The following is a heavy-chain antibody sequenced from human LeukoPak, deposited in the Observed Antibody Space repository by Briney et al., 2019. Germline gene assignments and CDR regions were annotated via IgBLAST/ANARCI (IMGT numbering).Heavy chain of an antibody. D-gene: IGHD3-16*01. Sequence: SETLSLTCSVSGGSVSNYYWSWIRQPPGKGLEWIGYVYYTGSTNYNPSLKSRVTMFEDKSKNQFSLRLYSVTVADTAVYYCARTAGWSYGFDYWGQGTLVTVSS. CDR2: VYYTGST. CDR3: ARTAGWSYGFDY. J-gene: IGHJ4*02. CDR1: GGSVSNYY. V-gene: IGHV4-59*08.